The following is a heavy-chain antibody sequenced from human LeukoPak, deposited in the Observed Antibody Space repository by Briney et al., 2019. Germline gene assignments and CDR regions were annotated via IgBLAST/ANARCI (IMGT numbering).Heavy chain of an antibody. CDR3: ARDLSHGSLDF. V-gene: IGHV3-33*01. J-gene: IGHJ4*02. CDR2: MWHDGTRE. CDR1: GFMLSTHG. Sequence: GGSLRLSCAASGFMLSTHGMHWVRQAPGKGLEWVAGMWHDGTREDYADSVKGRFTISRDLSKNTLNLQMNSLRVDDTAMFYCARDLSHGSLDFRGQGTLVTVSS. D-gene: IGHD1-26*01.